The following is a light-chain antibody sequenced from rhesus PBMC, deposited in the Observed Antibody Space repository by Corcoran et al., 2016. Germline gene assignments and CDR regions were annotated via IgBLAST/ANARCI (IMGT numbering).Light chain of an antibody. V-gene: IGKV1-19*01. CDR1: KGISSL. J-gene: IGKJ2*01. CDR2: AAS. Sequence: DIQMTQSPSSLSASVGVKVTITRHASKGISSLLAWYQQKPGKAPKPLIYAASSLQSGVPSRFSGSGSRTDYTHTISSLLPEDFASYYCQPYDDLPNSFGQGTKVEIK. CDR3: QPYDDLPNS.